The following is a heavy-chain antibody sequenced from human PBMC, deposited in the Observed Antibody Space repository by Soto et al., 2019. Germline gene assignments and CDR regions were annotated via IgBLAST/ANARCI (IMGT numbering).Heavy chain of an antibody. CDR1: GGSISSYY. CDR2: IYYSGST. CDR3: ARDYGDDAFDAFDI. Sequence: QVQLQESGPGLVKPSETLSLTCTVSGGSISSYYWSWIRQPPGKGLEWIGYIYYSGSTNYNPSLKSRVTISVDTSKNQFSLKLSSVTAADTAVYYCARDYGDDAFDAFDIWGQGTMVTVSS. D-gene: IGHD4-17*01. V-gene: IGHV4-59*01. J-gene: IGHJ3*02.